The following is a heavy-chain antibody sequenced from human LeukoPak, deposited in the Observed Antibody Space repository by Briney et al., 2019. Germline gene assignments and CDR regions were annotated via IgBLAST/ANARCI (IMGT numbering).Heavy chain of an antibody. J-gene: IGHJ5*02. V-gene: IGHV1-2*02. CDR2: MKPENGGT. CDR3: VLTTFFCHSGTMKYNRYEP. Sequence: ASVKVSCKTSESIFSGSFIHWVRQAPGQGLEWMGWMKPENGGTHYAQKFKDRVTLTRDTSVSTGNMELTRLRSDDTAVYYCVLTTFFCHSGTMKYNRYEPWGQGTLV. D-gene: IGHD3-10*01. CDR1: ESIFSGSF.